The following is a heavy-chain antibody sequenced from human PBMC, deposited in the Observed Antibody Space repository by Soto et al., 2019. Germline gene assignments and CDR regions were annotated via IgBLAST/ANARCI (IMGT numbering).Heavy chain of an antibody. D-gene: IGHD2-2*02. CDR3: ARGLGYCSSTSCYSVNALDY. J-gene: IGHJ4*02. CDR2: IWYDGSNK. CDR1: GFTFSSYG. V-gene: IGHV3-33*01. Sequence: GGSLRLSCAASGFTFSSYGMHWVRQAPGKGLEWVAVIWYDGSNKYYADSVRGRSTISRDNSKNTLYLQMNSLRAEDTAVYYCARGLGYCSSTSCYSVNALDYWGQGTLVTVSS.